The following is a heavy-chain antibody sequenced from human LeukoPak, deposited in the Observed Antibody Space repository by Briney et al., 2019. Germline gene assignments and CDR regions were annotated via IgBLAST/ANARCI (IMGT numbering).Heavy chain of an antibody. J-gene: IGHJ6*03. D-gene: IGHD6-13*01. CDR2: INPNSGGT. V-gene: IGHV1-2*06. CDR1: GYTFTGYY. Sequence: ASVKVSCKASGYTFTGYYMHWVRQAPGQGLEWMGRINPNSGGTNYAQKFQGRVTMTRDTSISTAYMELSGLRSDDTAVYYCVRGHIAAAGYYYYYYMDVWGKGTTVTVSS. CDR3: VRGHIAAAGYYYYYYMDV.